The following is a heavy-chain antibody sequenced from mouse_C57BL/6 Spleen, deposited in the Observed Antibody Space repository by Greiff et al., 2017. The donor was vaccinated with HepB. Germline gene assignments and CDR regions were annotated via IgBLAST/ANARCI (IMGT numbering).Heavy chain of an antibody. CDR1: GFNIKDDY. CDR3: TKDGYPIAY. CDR2: IDPENGDT. Sequence: EVQLQQSGAELVRPGASVKLSCTASGFNIKDDYMHWVKQRPEQGLEWIGWIDPENGDTEYASKFQGKATITADTSSNTAYLQLSSLTSEDTAVYYCTKDGYPIAYWGQRTLVTVSA. V-gene: IGHV14-4*01. J-gene: IGHJ3*01. D-gene: IGHD2-3*01.